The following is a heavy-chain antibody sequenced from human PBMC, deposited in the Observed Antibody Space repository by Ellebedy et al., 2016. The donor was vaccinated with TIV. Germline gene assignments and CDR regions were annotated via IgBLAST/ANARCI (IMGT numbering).Heavy chain of an antibody. CDR1: GGTFSSYG. V-gene: IGHV1-69*13. Sequence: AASVKVSCKASGGTFSSYGISWVRQAPGKGLEWMGGIIPIFGTANYAQKFQDRVTITADESTSTAYMELSSLRSEGTAVYYCAREMGVVVPAAIGLGYFDDWGQGTLVTVSS. CDR2: IIPIFGTA. D-gene: IGHD2-2*01. J-gene: IGHJ4*02. CDR3: AREMGVVVPAAIGLGYFDD.